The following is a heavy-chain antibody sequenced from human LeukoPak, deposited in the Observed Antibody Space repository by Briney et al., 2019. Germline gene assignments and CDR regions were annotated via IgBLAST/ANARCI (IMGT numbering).Heavy chain of an antibody. CDR1: GDSVSSNSAA. Sequence: SQTLSLTCAISGDSVSSNSAAWHWIRQSPSRGLEWLGRTYYRSKWYNDYAVSVKSRITINPDTSKNQFSLQLNSVTPEDTAVYYCARGYCSSTSCYRDYYYGMDVWGQGTTVTVSS. D-gene: IGHD2-2*01. J-gene: IGHJ6*02. CDR3: ARGYCSSTSCYRDYYYGMDV. V-gene: IGHV6-1*01. CDR2: TYYRSKWYN.